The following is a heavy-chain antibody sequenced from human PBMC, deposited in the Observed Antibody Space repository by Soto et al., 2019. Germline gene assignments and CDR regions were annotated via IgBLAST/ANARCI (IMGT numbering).Heavy chain of an antibody. CDR3: ARRAYCGGDCWYYFDY. D-gene: IGHD2-21*02. J-gene: IGHJ4*02. Sequence: GSLRLSCTVSGGSISSYYWSWIRQPPGKGLEWIGYIYYSGSTNYNPSLKSRVTISVDTSKNQFSLKLSSVTAADTAVYYCARRAYCGGDCWYYFDYWGQGTLVTVSS. CDR1: GGSISSYY. V-gene: IGHV4-59*08. CDR2: IYYSGST.